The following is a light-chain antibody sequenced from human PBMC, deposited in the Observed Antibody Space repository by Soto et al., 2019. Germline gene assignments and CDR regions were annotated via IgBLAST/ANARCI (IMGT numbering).Light chain of an antibody. CDR1: QGISKA. V-gene: IGKV1-27*01. J-gene: IGKJ1*01. Sequence: DIQMTQSPSSLSASVGDRVTITCRPSQGISKALAWYQQKPGTVPKLLIHTASTLQSGLPSRFSGSGSGTDFTLTISRLQPEDVATYYCQKYDSAPTFGPGTKVYIK. CDR2: TAS. CDR3: QKYDSAPT.